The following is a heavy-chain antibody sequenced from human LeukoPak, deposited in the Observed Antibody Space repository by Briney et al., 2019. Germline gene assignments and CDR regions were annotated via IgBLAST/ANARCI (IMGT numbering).Heavy chain of an antibody. Sequence: ASVKVSCKASGYTFTGFTAYYIHRVRQAPGQGLEWMGWINPKSGGTNYAQRFQGRVTMTRDTSISTAYMELSGLNSDDTAVYSCSRWGSGNDWLYYFDFWGQGTLVTVSS. V-gene: IGHV1-2*02. CDR3: SRWGSGNDWLYYFDF. CDR1: GYTFTGFTAYY. D-gene: IGHD3-9*01. J-gene: IGHJ4*02. CDR2: INPKSGGT.